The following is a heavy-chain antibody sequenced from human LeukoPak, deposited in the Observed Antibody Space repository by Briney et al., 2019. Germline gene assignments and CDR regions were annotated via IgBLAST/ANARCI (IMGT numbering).Heavy chain of an antibody. J-gene: IGHJ4*02. V-gene: IGHV3-21*01. Sequence: GGSLRLSCAASGFTFNNYTMNWVRQAPGKGLEWVSSISSSSSYIYYADSVKGRFTISRDNAKNSLYLQMNSLRAEDTAVYYCARGRITMVRGLISNYFDYWGQGTLVTVSS. CDR3: ARGRITMVRGLISNYFDY. CDR1: GFTFNNYT. CDR2: ISSSSSYI. D-gene: IGHD3-10*01.